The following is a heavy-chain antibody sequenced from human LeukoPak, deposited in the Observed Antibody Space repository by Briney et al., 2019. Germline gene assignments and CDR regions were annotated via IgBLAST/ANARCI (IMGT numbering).Heavy chain of an antibody. CDR2: INWNGGST. J-gene: IGHJ4*02. Sequence: GGSLRLSCAASGFTFDDYGMSWVRQAPGKGLEWVSGINWNGGSTGYADSVKGRFTISRDNSKNTLYLQMNSLRAEDTAVYYCAKSYVGYYDSSGYYYVYWGQGTLVTVSS. CDR1: GFTFDDYG. D-gene: IGHD3-22*01. V-gene: IGHV3-20*04. CDR3: AKSYVGYYDSSGYYYVY.